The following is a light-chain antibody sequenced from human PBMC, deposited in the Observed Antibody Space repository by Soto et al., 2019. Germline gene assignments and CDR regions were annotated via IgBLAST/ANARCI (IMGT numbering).Light chain of an antibody. CDR1: QSVSSN. CDR2: GAS. J-gene: IGKJ1*01. V-gene: IGKV3-15*01. Sequence: EIVMTQSPATLSVSPGERVTLSCRASQSVSSNLGWYQQKPGQAPRLLIHGASTRATGIPARFSGSGSGTEFTLTISSLLSEDSAVYYCQQYNNWPRTFGQGTKVEIK. CDR3: QQYNNWPRT.